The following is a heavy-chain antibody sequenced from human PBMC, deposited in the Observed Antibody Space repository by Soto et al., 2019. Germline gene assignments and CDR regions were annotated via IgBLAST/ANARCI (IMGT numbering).Heavy chain of an antibody. CDR3: ARGGTPLDY. J-gene: IGHJ4*02. V-gene: IGHV1-18*01. CDR2: ISAYNGNT. CDR1: GYTFTNFG. Sequence: QVQLVQSGAEVKKPGASVKVSCKASGYTFTNFGISWVRQAPGQGLEWMGWISAYNGNTNYAQNFQGRVTMTTDTSTGPAYLEMRRLRDDDTALYDCARGGTPLDYWGQGTLVTVSS.